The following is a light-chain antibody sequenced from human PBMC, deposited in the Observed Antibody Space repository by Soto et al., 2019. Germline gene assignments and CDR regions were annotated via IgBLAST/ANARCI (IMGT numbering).Light chain of an antibody. CDR1: SSDVGAYNY. V-gene: IGLV2-14*03. CDR3: SSYTTSRTYV. Sequence: QSVLTQPASVSGSPGQSITISCTGASSDVGAYNYVSWYQQHPGKAPKLMIFDVSSRPSGVSDRFSGSKSGNTASLTISGLQFEDEADEYCSSYTTSRTYVFGTGTKVIV. CDR2: DVS. J-gene: IGLJ1*01.